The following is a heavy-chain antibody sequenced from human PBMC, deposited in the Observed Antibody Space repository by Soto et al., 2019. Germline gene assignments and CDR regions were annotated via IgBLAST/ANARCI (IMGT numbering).Heavy chain of an antibody. J-gene: IGHJ3*02. V-gene: IGHV4-59*01. Sequence: ASETLFLTCTVAGGPINSYDWSWIRQPQGKGLEWIGYIYYSGSTNYNPSLKSRVTISVDTSKNQFSLKLSSVTAADTAVYYCARRYGKNAFDIWGQGTMVTVSS. CDR3: ARRYGKNAFDI. CDR1: GGPINSYD. D-gene: IGHD5-18*01. CDR2: IYYSGST.